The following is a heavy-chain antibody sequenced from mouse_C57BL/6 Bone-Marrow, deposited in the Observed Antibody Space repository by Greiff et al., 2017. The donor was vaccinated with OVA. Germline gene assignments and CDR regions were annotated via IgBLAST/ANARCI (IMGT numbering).Heavy chain of an antibody. J-gene: IGHJ4*01. CDR3: ARLGLYAMDY. Sequence: VQLQQSGAELVKPGASVKMSCRASGYTFTSYWITWVKQRPGQGLEWIGDIYPGSGSTNYNEKFKSKATLTVDTSSSTAYMQLSSLTSEDYAVYYCARLGLYAMDYWGQGTSVTVSS. V-gene: IGHV1-55*01. D-gene: IGHD4-1*01. CDR1: GYTFTSYW. CDR2: IYPGSGST.